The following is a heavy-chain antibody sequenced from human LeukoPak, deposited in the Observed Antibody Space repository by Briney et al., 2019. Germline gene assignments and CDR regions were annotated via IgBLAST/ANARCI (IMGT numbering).Heavy chain of an antibody. D-gene: IGHD1-14*01. Sequence: GGSLRLSCVASGFTFNIYSMTWVRQAPGKGLEWVSVLSDRGVFTYSANSVKGRFAISRDNSKNTLYLQMNGLRVEDTAVYYCARKPSSGARGGYFDYWGQGTLVTVSS. CDR3: ARKPSSGARGGYFDY. J-gene: IGHJ4*02. CDR2: LSDRGVFT. CDR1: GFTFNIYS. V-gene: IGHV3-23*01.